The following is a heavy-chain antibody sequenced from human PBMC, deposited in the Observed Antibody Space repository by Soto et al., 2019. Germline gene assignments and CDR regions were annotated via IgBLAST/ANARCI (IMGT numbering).Heavy chain of an antibody. V-gene: IGHV3-23*01. J-gene: IGHJ4*03. CDR1: GFTFSSYA. Sequence: GGSLRLSCAASGFTFSSYAMSWVRQAPGKGLEWVSAISGSGGSTYYADSVKGRFTISRDNSKNTLYLQMNSLRAEDTAVYYCAKMGPRFYDFWSGSPTDFDIWGQGTLVTVSS. D-gene: IGHD3-3*01. CDR3: AKMGPRFYDFWSGSPTDFDI. CDR2: ISGSGGST.